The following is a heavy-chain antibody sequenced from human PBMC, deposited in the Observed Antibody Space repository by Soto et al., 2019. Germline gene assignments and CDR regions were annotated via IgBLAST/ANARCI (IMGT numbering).Heavy chain of an antibody. CDR2: IYPGDSDT. CDR1: GYSFTSYW. CDR3: SKDRRGGRAVLDS. V-gene: IGHV5-51*01. Sequence: GESLKISCKGSGYSFTSYWIGWVRQMPGKGLEWMGIIYPGDSDTRYSPSFQGQVTISADNSKNTLHLQMNSLRAEDTAVYYCSKDRRGGRAVLDSWGQGTPVTVSS. D-gene: IGHD2-8*01. J-gene: IGHJ4*02.